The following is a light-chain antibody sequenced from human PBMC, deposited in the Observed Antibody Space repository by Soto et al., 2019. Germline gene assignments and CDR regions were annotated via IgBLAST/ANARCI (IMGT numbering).Light chain of an antibody. Sequence: DIQMTQSPSTLSASLVYRFTITCRASQSISGWLAWYQLKPGKAPKLLIYDASSLESGVPSRFSGSGSGTEFTLTISSLQPDDFATYYCQQYNSYSTFGQGTKVDIK. CDR1: QSISGW. CDR2: DAS. CDR3: QQYNSYST. J-gene: IGKJ1*01. V-gene: IGKV1-5*01.